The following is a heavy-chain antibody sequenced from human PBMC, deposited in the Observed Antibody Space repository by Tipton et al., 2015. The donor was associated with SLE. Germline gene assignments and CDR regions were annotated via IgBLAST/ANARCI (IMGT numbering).Heavy chain of an antibody. V-gene: IGHV1-18*01. D-gene: IGHD2-2*01. J-gene: IGHJ1*01. CDR3: ARLVLLGVTGRYWYAY. CDR2: TNEDTGNT. CDR1: GYTFSSHG. Sequence: QLVQSGAEVKKPGASVKVSCKASGYTFSSHGIGWVRQAPGQGLEWMGWTNEDTGNTNQAQKLQGRVTMTTDASTSTAYMELRSLRSDDTAVYYCARLVLLGVTGRYWYAYWRQGTVVILSS.